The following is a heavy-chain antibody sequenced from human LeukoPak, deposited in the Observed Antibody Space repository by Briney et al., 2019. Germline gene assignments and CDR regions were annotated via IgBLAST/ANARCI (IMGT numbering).Heavy chain of an antibody. CDR1: DYSISSGYY. Sequence: PSETLSLTCTVSDYSISSGYYWGWIRQPPGKGLEWIGSIYHSGSTYYNPSLKSRVTMSVDTSKNQFSLRLSSVTAADTAVYYCARELRYDNSDSGAFWGQGTVVTVSS. CDR2: IYHSGST. D-gene: IGHD3-22*01. CDR3: ARELRYDNSDSGAF. V-gene: IGHV4-38-2*02. J-gene: IGHJ3*01.